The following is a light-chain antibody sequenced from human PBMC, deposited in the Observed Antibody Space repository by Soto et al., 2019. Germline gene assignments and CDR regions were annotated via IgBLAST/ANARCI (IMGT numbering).Light chain of an antibody. J-gene: IGKJ2*01. CDR1: QSILSSSNNKNY. Sequence: DIVMTQSPDSLAVSLGERATINCKSSQSILSSSNNKNYLAWYQQKPGQPTKLLIYWASTRESGVPDRFSGSGSGTDFTLSISSLQAEDVAVYYCQQHLTTPTYGQGTKLEIK. CDR2: WAS. V-gene: IGKV4-1*01. CDR3: QQHLTTPT.